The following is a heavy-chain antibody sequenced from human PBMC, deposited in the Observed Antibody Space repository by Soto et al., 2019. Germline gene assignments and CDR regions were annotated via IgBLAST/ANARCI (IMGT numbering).Heavy chain of an antibody. J-gene: IGHJ4*02. CDR2: IYYSGST. V-gene: IGHV4-31*03. Sequence: SETLSLTCTVSGGSISSGGYYWSWIRQHPGRGLEWIGYIYYSGSTYYNPSLKSRVTISVDTSKNQFSLKLSSVTAADTAVYYCARETYYYDSSGYFTYYFDYWGQGTLVTVSS. D-gene: IGHD3-22*01. CDR3: ARETYYYDSSGYFTYYFDY. CDR1: GGSISSGGYY.